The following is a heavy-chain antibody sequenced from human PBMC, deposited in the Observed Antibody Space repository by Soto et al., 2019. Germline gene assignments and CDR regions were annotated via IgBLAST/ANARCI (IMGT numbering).Heavy chain of an antibody. D-gene: IGHD3-22*01. J-gene: IGHJ4*02. Sequence: PSETLSLTCAVYGGSFSGYYWSWIRQPPGKGLEWIGEINHSGSTNYNPSLKSRVTISVDTSKNQFSLKLSSVTAADTAVYHCARGRTYYYDSSGPYYFDYWGQGTLVTVSS. V-gene: IGHV4-34*01. CDR3: ARGRTYYYDSSGPYYFDY. CDR1: GGSFSGYY. CDR2: INHSGST.